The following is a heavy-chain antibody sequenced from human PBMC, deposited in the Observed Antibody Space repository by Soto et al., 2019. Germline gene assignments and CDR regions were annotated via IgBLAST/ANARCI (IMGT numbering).Heavy chain of an antibody. V-gene: IGHV4-31*03. CDR1: GGSLSSGDYF. J-gene: IGHJ4*02. CDR2: IYYSGST. D-gene: IGHD3-22*01. CDR3: ARLRVSYDSSGRTTDFFFDY. Sequence: TLSLTCTVSGGSLSSGDYFWGWIRQHPGKGLECIGYIYYSGSTYPNPSLKSRLAISVDTFKSQFSLRPSSVTAADTAVYYCARLRVSYDSSGRTTDFFFDYWGQGVLVTVSS.